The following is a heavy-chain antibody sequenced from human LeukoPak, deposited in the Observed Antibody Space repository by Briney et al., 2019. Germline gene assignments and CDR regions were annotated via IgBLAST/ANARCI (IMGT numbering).Heavy chain of an antibody. CDR3: AREPGDAVRGVIKYYYYYMDV. D-gene: IGHD3-10*01. Sequence: PSETLSLTCTVSGGSISSGSYYWSWIRQPAGKGLEWIGRIYTSGSTNYNPSLKSRVTISVDTSKNQFSLKLSSVTAADTAVYYCAREPGDAVRGVIKYYYYYMDVWGKGTTVTISS. CDR2: IYTSGST. J-gene: IGHJ6*03. CDR1: GGSISSGSYY. V-gene: IGHV4-61*02.